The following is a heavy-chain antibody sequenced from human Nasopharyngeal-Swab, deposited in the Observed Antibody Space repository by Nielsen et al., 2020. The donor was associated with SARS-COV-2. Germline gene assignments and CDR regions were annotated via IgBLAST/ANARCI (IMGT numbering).Heavy chain of an antibody. J-gene: IGHJ6*03. D-gene: IGHD2-15*01. CDR1: GGSISSYY. CDR3: ARDSTPVYYYYCMDV. Sequence: SETLSLTCTVSGGSISSYYWSWIRQPPGKGLEWIGYIYYSGSTNYNPSLKSRVTISVDTSKNQFSLKLSSVTAADTAVYYCARDSTPVYYYYCMDVWGKGTTVTVSS. V-gene: IGHV4-59*01. CDR2: IYYSGST.